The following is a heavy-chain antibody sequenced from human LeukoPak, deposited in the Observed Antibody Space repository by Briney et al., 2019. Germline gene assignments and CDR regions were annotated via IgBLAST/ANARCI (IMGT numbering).Heavy chain of an antibody. CDR3: AREGRMGTVDAFDV. Sequence: PGGSLRLSCAASGFTFNNYEMHWVRQTAGKGLEWVSAVGIAGDTFYAGSVKGRFSISRDNAESSLFLRMNSLRAGDTAVYYCAREGRMGTVDAFDVWGQGTMVTVSS. CDR2: VGIAGDT. J-gene: IGHJ3*01. D-gene: IGHD1-14*01. CDR1: GFTFNNYE. V-gene: IGHV3-13*01.